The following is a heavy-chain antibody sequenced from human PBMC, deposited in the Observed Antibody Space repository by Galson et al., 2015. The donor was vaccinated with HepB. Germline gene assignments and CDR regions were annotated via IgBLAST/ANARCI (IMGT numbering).Heavy chain of an antibody. D-gene: IGHD3-22*01. J-gene: IGHJ3*02. CDR2: ISYDGSNK. Sequence: SLRLSCAASGFTFSSYGMHWVRQAPGKGLEWVAVISYDGSNKYYADSVKGRFTISRGNSKNTLYLQMNSLRAEDTAVYYCAKDETISHSPNYYDKPEGAFDIWGQGTMVTVSS. CDR1: GFTFSSYG. CDR3: AKDETISHSPNYYDKPEGAFDI. V-gene: IGHV3-30*18.